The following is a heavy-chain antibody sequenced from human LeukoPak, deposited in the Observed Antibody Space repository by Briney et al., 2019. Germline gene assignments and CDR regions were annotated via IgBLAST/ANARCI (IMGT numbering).Heavy chain of an antibody. J-gene: IGHJ6*02. V-gene: IGHV4-59*01. CDR2: IYYSGST. CDR1: GGSISSYY. CDR3: ARVASDYDILTGYNYYGMDV. Sequence: SETLSLTCTVSGGSISSYYWSWIRQPPGGGLEWIGYIYYSGSTNYNPSLKSRVTISVDTSKNQFSLKLSSVTVADTAVYYCARVASDYDILTGYNYYGMDVWGQGTTVTVSS. D-gene: IGHD3-9*01.